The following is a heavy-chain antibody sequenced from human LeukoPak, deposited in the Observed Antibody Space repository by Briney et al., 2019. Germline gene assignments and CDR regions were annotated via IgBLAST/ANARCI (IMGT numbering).Heavy chain of an antibody. CDR2: ISSSSNTI. Sequence: PGGSLRLSCAASGFTFSSYSMNWVRQAPGRGLEWVSYISSSSNTIYCADSVKGRFTISRDNAKNSLYLQMNSLRAEDTAVYYCARGDCSGGSCYLSLTTIDYWGQGTLVTVSS. J-gene: IGHJ4*02. CDR3: ARGDCSGGSCYLSLTTIDY. CDR1: GFTFSSYS. V-gene: IGHV3-48*01. D-gene: IGHD2-15*01.